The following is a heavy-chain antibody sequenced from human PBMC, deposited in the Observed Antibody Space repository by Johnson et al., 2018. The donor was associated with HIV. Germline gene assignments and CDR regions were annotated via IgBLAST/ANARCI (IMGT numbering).Heavy chain of an antibody. Sequence: VQVVESGGDLVQPGRSLRLSCTASGFTFSDYTMSWVRQAPGKGLEWVSGISGSGGSTYYADSVRGRVTISRDNSKNTLYLQMNSLRAEDTAVYYCAKGEAATTLTLDIWGQGTMVTVSS. J-gene: IGHJ3*02. D-gene: IGHD4-11*01. V-gene: IGHV3-23*04. CDR1: GFTFSDYT. CDR3: AKGEAATTLTLDI. CDR2: ISGSGGST.